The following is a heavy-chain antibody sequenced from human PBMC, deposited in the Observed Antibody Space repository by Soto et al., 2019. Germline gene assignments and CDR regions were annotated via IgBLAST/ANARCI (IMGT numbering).Heavy chain of an antibody. Sequence: VKVSCKAPGGTFRSYAISWVRQAPGQGLEWMGGIIPIFGTANYAQKFQGRVTITADESTSTAYMELSSLRSEDTAVYYCAREVGEGYIHLDYWGQGTLVTVSS. J-gene: IGHJ4*02. CDR1: GGTFRSYA. V-gene: IGHV1-69*13. CDR2: IIPIFGTA. D-gene: IGHD3-3*01. CDR3: AREVGEGYIHLDY.